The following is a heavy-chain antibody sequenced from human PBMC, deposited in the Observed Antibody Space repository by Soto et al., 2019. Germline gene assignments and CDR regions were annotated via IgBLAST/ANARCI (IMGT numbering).Heavy chain of an antibody. V-gene: IGHV3-23*01. Sequence: EVQLLESGGGLVQPGESLKLSCAASGFTFSIYAMSWVRQAPGKGLEWVSGISYSGDSTSYADSVKGRFTISRDNSKNTLYLQMNSLRAEDTAVYYCAKRQYGAGSYYNNFDYWGQGTLVTVSS. CDR3: AKRQYGAGSYYNNFDY. CDR2: ISYSGDST. D-gene: IGHD3-10*01. J-gene: IGHJ4*02. CDR1: GFTFSIYA.